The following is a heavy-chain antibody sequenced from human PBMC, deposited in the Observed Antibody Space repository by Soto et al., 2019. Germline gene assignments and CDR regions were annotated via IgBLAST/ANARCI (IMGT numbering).Heavy chain of an antibody. J-gene: IGHJ3*02. V-gene: IGHV2-5*02. Sequence: GSGPTLVNPXQTLTLTCTFFVFSLSTSGVGVGWMRQPPGKALEWLALIYWDDDKRYSPSLKSRLTITKDNTKNQVVLTMTNMDPVDTATYYCAHRFTHAFDIWGQGTMVTVSS. CDR1: VFSLSTSGVG. CDR3: AHRFTHAFDI. CDR2: IYWDDDK.